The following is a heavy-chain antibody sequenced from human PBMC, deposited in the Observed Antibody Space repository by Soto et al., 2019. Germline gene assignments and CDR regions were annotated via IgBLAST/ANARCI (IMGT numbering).Heavy chain of an antibody. J-gene: IGHJ5*02. CDR3: ARDAYSGSYYWFDP. V-gene: IGHV4-59*01. CDR1: GGSISTYY. Sequence: SETLSLTCTVSGGSISTYYWIWIRQPPGKGLEWIGYIYYSGSTNYNPSLKSRVTMSVATSKNQFSLKLSSVTAADTAVYYCARDAYSGSYYWFDPWGQGTLVTVSS. D-gene: IGHD1-26*01. CDR2: IYYSGST.